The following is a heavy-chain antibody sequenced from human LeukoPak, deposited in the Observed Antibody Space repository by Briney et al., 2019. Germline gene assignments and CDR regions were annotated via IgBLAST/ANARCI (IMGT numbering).Heavy chain of an antibody. V-gene: IGHV3-7*05. Sequence: GGSLRLSCAASGFTFSSYWMDWVRQASGKGLEWVAIIKSDGSDKNYVDSVKGRLTVSKDNAKNSLYLQMNSLRAEDTAMYYCARNRGGGSGYSDYWGQGTLVTVSS. CDR3: ARNRGGGSGYSDY. CDR1: GFTFSSYW. D-gene: IGHD3-22*01. J-gene: IGHJ4*02. CDR2: IKSDGSDK.